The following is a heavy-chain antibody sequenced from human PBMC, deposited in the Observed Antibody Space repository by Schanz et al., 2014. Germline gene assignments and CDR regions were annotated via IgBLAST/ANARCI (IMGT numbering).Heavy chain of an antibody. CDR2: ISYDGSNQ. CDR1: GFTVRSYA. Sequence: QVQLVESGGGVVQPGRSLSLSCAASGFTVRSYAMHLVRQAPGKGLEWVAAISYDGSNQYYTDSVKGRFTVSRDNSKNTVYLQMNSLRAEDTAVYYCAKEESPPSLVDYWGQGTLVTVSS. J-gene: IGHJ4*02. V-gene: IGHV3-30*04. CDR3: AKEESPPSLVDY.